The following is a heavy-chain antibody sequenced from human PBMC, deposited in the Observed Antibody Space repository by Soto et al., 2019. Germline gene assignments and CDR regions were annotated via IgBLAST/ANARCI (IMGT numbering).Heavy chain of an antibody. CDR2: IYYSGST. J-gene: IGHJ4*02. V-gene: IGHV4-59*01. CDR3: ARKNYFDY. CDR1: GGSISSYY. Sequence: PSETLSLTCTVSGGSISSYYWSWIRQPPGKGLEWIGYIYYSGSTNYNPSLKSRVTISVDTSKNQFSLKLSSVTAADTAVYNWARKNYFDYWAQGTLVTVSP.